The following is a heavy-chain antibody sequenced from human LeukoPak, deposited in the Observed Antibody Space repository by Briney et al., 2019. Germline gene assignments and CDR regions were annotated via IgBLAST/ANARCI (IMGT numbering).Heavy chain of an antibody. CDR2: ISYDGSNK. CDR1: GFTFSSYG. CDR3: AKALARVGATLDYFDY. Sequence: PGGSLRLSCAASGFTFSSYGMHWVRQAPGKGLEWVAVISYDGSNKYYADSVKGRFTISRDNSKNTLYLQMNSLRAEDTAVYYCAKALARVGATLDYFDYWGQGTLVTVSS. V-gene: IGHV3-30*18. J-gene: IGHJ4*02. D-gene: IGHD1-26*01.